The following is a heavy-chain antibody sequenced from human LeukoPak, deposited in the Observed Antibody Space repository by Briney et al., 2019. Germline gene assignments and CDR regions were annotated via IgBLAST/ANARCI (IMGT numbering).Heavy chain of an antibody. CDR2: INPNSGGT. J-gene: IGHJ5*02. Sequence: ASVKVSCKASGYTFTCYYMHWVRQAPGQGLEWMGWINPNSGGTNYAQKFQGRVTMTRDTSISTAYMELSRLRSDDTAVYYCARAPLGYCSSTSCYRAWFDPWGQGTLVTVSS. D-gene: IGHD2-2*01. V-gene: IGHV1-2*02. CDR3: ARAPLGYCSSTSCYRAWFDP. CDR1: GYTFTCYY.